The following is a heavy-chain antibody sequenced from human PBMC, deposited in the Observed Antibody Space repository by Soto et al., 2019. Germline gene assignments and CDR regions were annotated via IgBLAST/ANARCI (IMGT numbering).Heavy chain of an antibody. D-gene: IGHD3-9*01. CDR3: ARRRYFDTLLDP. CDR1: GFTFSSYW. V-gene: IGHV5-51*01. Sequence: PGGSLRLSCAASGFTFSSYWMSWVRQAPGKGLEWMGITYPEDSQTLYSPSFQGQVTISVDKSISTVYLQWSSLKASDTATYYCARRRYFDTLLDPWGQGTLVTVSS. CDR2: TYPEDSQT. J-gene: IGHJ5*02.